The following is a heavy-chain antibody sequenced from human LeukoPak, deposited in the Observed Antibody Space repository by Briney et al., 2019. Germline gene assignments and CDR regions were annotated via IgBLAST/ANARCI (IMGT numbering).Heavy chain of an antibody. CDR3: AFVPWTTVTTIDY. CDR1: GFTFTNYA. D-gene: IGHD4-17*01. CDR2: ISGGGGST. Sequence: GGSLRLSCAASGFTFTNYAMSWVRQAPGKGLEWVSGISGGGGSTYYADSVKGRFTISRDNAKNSLYLQMNSLRDEDTAVYYCAFVPWTTVTTIDYWGQGTLVTVSS. V-gene: IGHV3-23*01. J-gene: IGHJ4*02.